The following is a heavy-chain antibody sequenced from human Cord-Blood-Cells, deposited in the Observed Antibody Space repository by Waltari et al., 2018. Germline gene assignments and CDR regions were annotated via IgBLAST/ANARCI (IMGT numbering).Heavy chain of an antibody. Sequence: QVQLQESGPGLVKPSETLSLTCTVSGGSISSYYWSWIRQPPGQGLEWIGYIYYSGSTNYNPSLKSRVTISVDTSKNQFSLKLSSVTAADTAVYYCAREVQYCSSTSCYFDAFDIWGQGTMVTVSS. D-gene: IGHD2-2*01. J-gene: IGHJ3*02. CDR2: IYYSGST. CDR3: AREVQYCSSTSCYFDAFDI. V-gene: IGHV4-59*01. CDR1: GGSISSYY.